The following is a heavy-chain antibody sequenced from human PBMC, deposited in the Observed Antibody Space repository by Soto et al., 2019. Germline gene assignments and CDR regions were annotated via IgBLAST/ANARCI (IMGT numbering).Heavy chain of an antibody. CDR3: ARRQLVREFDY. J-gene: IGHJ4*02. V-gene: IGHV3-15*07. Sequence: PGGSLRLSCAASGFTFSNAWMNWVRQAPGKGLEWVGRIKSKTDGGTTDYAAPVKGRFTISRDDSKNTPYLQMNSLRAEDTAVYYCARRQLVREFDYWGQGTLVTVSS. CDR1: GFTFSNAW. D-gene: IGHD6-6*01. CDR2: IKSKTDGGTT.